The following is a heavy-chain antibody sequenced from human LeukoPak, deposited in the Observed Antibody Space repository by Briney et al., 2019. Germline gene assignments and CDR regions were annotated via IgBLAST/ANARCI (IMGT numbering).Heavy chain of an antibody. CDR3: APATLRLGELLPNWFDP. D-gene: IGHD3-16*01. Sequence: SVKVSCKASGGTFSSYAISWVRQAPGQGLEWMGGIIPIFGTANYAQKFQGRVTITADESTSTAYMELSSLRSEDTAVYYCAPATLRLGELLPNWFDPWGQGTLVTVSS. CDR2: IIPIFGTA. V-gene: IGHV1-69*13. CDR1: GGTFSSYA. J-gene: IGHJ5*02.